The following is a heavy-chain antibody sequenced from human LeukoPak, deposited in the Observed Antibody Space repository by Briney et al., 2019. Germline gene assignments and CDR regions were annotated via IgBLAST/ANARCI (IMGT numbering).Heavy chain of an antibody. Sequence: SETLSLTCTVSGGSISSYYWSWIRQPPGRGLEWIGYIYYSGSTNYNPSLKSRVTISVDTSKNQFSLKLSSVTAADTAVYYCARHDYYNSSGYSLSFDYWGQGTLVTVSS. CDR3: ARHDYYNSSGYSLSFDY. J-gene: IGHJ4*02. D-gene: IGHD3-22*01. CDR2: IYYSGST. V-gene: IGHV4-59*08. CDR1: GGSISSYY.